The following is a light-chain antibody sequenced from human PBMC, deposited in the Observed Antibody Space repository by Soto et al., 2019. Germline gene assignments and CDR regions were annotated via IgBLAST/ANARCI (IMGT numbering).Light chain of an antibody. Sequence: QSVLTQPPPASGSPGQSVTISCTGTSSDVGAYKYVSWYQQHPGKAPKLMIYEVSKRPSGVPDRFSGSKSGNTASLTVSGLQADDEADYYCSSYVGSNNYVFGTGTKVTVL. V-gene: IGLV2-8*01. CDR3: SSYVGSNNYV. CDR2: EVS. J-gene: IGLJ1*01. CDR1: SSDVGAYKY.